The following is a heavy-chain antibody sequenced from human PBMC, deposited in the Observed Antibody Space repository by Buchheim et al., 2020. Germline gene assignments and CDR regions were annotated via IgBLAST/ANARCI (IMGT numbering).Heavy chain of an antibody. J-gene: IGHJ4*02. V-gene: IGHV3-30-3*01. D-gene: IGHD2-2*01. CDR2: ISYDGSNK. CDR1: GFTFSSYA. Sequence: QVQLVESGGGVVQPGRSLRLSCAASGFTFSSYAMHWVRQAPGKGLEWVAVISYDGSNKYYADSVKGRFTISRDNSKNTLYLQMNSLRAEDTAVYYCARVSGSTSCFDYWGQGTL. CDR3: ARVSGSTSCFDY.